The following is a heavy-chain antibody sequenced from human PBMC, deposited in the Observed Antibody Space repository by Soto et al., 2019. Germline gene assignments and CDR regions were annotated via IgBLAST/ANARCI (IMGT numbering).Heavy chain of an antibody. CDR1: GFTFSSYA. D-gene: IGHD3-3*01. CDR2: ISGSGGST. J-gene: IGHJ6*02. Sequence: GGSLRLSCAASGFTFSSYAMSWVRQAPGKGLEWVSAISGSGGSTYYADSVKGRFTISRDNSKNTLYLQMNSLRAEDTAVYYCAKDPVYDSFGYYYGMDVWGQGTTVTVS. CDR3: AKDPVYDSFGYYYGMDV. V-gene: IGHV3-23*01.